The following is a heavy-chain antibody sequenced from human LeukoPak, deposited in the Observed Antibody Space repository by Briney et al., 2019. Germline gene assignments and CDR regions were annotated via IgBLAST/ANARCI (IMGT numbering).Heavy chain of an antibody. Sequence: SETLSLTCTVSGGSISSYYWSWIRQPPGKGLEWIGYIYYSGSTNYNPSLKSRVTISVDTSKNQFSLKLNSMTAADTAVYYCAAMVTDYWGQGTLVTVSS. CDR3: AAMVTDY. CDR2: IYYSGST. V-gene: IGHV4-59*08. J-gene: IGHJ4*02. D-gene: IGHD5-18*01. CDR1: GGSISSYY.